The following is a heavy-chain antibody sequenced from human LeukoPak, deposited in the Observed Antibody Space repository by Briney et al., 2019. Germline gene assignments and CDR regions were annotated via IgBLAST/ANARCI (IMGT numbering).Heavy chain of an antibody. Sequence: PGESLRLSCAASGFTFSSYWMSWVRQAPGKGLEWVANIKQDGSEKYYVDSVKGRFTISRDNAKNSLYLQMNSLRAEDTAVYYCARELIAVAGTDFDYWGQGTLVTVSS. J-gene: IGHJ4*02. CDR2: IKQDGSEK. D-gene: IGHD6-19*01. V-gene: IGHV3-7*01. CDR3: ARELIAVAGTDFDY. CDR1: GFTFSSYW.